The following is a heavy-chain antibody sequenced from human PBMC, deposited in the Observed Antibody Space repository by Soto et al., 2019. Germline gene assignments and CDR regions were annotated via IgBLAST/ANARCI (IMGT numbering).Heavy chain of an antibody. D-gene: IGHD6-13*01. Sequence: PGGSLRLSCAASRFTISGHAMHWVRQAPGKGLEWVAVISYDGSNKYYADSVKGRFTISRDNSKNTLYLQMNSLRAEDTAVYYCAREIATTGEYYFDYWGQGILVTVS. J-gene: IGHJ4*02. CDR1: RFTISGHA. V-gene: IGHV3-30*03. CDR3: AREIATTGEYYFDY. CDR2: ISYDGSNK.